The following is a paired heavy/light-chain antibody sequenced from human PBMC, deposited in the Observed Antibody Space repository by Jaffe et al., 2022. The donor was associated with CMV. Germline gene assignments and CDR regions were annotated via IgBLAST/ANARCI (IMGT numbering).Heavy chain of an antibody. CDR3: ARNQVGASAYYYYYMDV. CDR1: GGFITTSNW. V-gene: IGHV4-4*02. D-gene: IGHD1-26*01. Sequence: QVQLQESGPGLVKPSGTLSLTCAVSGGFITTSNWWSWVRQPPGKGLEWIGEIYFTGNTNYSPSLKSRVSISVDKSKNQFSLKLNSVTAADTAVYYCARNQVGASAYYYYYMDVWGKGTTVTVSS. CDR2: IYFTGNT. J-gene: IGHJ6*03.
Light chain of an antibody. CDR3: QHFGGSHWT. Sequence: EIVLTQSPGTLSLSPGERATLSCRASQTVSSSYLAWYQQKPGQAPRLLIYGASNRASGIPDRFSGSGSGTDFTLTISRLEPEDFAVYYCQHFGGSHWTFGQGTKVEIK. V-gene: IGKV3-20*01. CDR2: GAS. CDR1: QTVSSSY. J-gene: IGKJ1*01.